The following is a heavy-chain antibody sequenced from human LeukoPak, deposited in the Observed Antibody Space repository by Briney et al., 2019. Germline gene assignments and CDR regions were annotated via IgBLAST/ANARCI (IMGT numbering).Heavy chain of an antibody. V-gene: IGHV3-21*01. Sequence: GGSLRLSCAASGFTFSSYSMNCVRQAPGKGLEWVSSISSSSSYIYYADSVKGRFTISRDNAKNSLYLQMNSLRAEDTAVYYCARDRRSPQDNWFDPWGQGTLVTVSS. J-gene: IGHJ5*02. D-gene: IGHD6-13*01. CDR1: GFTFSSYS. CDR3: ARDRRSPQDNWFDP. CDR2: ISSSSSYI.